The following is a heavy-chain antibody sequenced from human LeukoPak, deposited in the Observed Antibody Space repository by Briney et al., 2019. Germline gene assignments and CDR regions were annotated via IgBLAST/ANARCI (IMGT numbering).Heavy chain of an antibody. CDR2: IIPILGIA. Sequence: GSSVKVSCKASGGTFSSYAISWVRQAPGQGLEWMGRIIPILGIANYAQKFQGRVTITADKSTSTAYMELSSLRSEDTAVYYCARDWVDTPYYYGMDVWGQGTTVTVSS. J-gene: IGHJ6*02. V-gene: IGHV1-69*04. CDR1: GGTFSSYA. D-gene: IGHD5-18*01. CDR3: ARDWVDTPYYYGMDV.